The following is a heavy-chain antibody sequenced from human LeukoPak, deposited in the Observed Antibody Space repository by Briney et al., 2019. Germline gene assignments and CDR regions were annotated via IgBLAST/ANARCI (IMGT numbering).Heavy chain of an antibody. D-gene: IGHD3-16*01. V-gene: IGHV3-7*03. CDR2: INHNGNVN. Sequence: PSETLSLTCAVYGGSFSGYYWSWIRQPPGKGLEWVASINHNGNVNYYVDSVKGRFTISRDNAKNSLYLQMSNLRAEDTAVYFCARGGGLDVWGQGATVTVS. J-gene: IGHJ6*02. CDR3: ARGGGLDV. CDR1: GGSFSGYY.